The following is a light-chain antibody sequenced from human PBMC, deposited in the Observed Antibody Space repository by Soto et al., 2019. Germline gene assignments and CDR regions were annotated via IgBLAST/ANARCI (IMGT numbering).Light chain of an antibody. J-gene: IGKJ2*01. V-gene: IGKV1-27*01. CDR2: AAS. CDR3: QRYNRYSPVT. Sequence: DLPGSQTLTTLSPTARDRITITGLVSKGSSNYLVCYQQKPGELPKLVIFAASILQTGVPPRFSGSGSGTDFTLTSSSLQPDDFATYSYQRYNRYSPVTFGQGTKVDIK. CDR1: KGSSNY.